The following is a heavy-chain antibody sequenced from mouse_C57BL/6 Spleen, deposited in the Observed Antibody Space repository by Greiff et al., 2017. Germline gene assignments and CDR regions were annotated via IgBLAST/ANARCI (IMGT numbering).Heavy chain of an antibody. CDR1: GYTFTDYY. J-gene: IGHJ2*01. Sequence: QVQLQQSGAELVKPGASVKISCKASGYTFTDYYINWVKQRTGQGLEWIGKIGPGSGSTYYNEKFKGKATLTADKSSSTAYMQLSSLTSEDSAVYLCANEGTYYFDYWGQGTTLTVSS. V-gene: IGHV1-77*01. D-gene: IGHD3-3*01. CDR2: IGPGSGST. CDR3: ANEGTYYFDY.